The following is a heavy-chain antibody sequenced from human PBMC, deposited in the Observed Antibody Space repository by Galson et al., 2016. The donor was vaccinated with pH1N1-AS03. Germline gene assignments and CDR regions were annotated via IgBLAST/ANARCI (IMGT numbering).Heavy chain of an antibody. CDR2: IYSSGVT. J-gene: IGHJ1*01. V-gene: IGHV4-30-2*06. Sequence: TLSLTCAVSGDSIKSDTHSWNWIRQSPGTGLEWLGYIYSSGVTESNPSLRSRVSITIDTSKNEFSLKMTSVTAADTAVYYCARGPPFSPWGQGTLVTVSS. CDR1: GDSIKSDTHS. CDR3: ARGPPFSP.